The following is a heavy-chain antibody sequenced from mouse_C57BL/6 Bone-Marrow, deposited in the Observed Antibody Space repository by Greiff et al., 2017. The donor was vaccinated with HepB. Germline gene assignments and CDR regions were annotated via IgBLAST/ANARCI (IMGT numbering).Heavy chain of an antibody. D-gene: IGHD2-3*01. J-gene: IGHJ3*01. CDR2: IDPENGDT. CDR1: GFNIKDDY. CDR3: TTRGNGYSWFAY. Sequence: VQLQQSGAELVRPGASVKLSCTASGFNIKDDYMHWVKQRPEQGLERIGWIDPENGDTEYASKFQGKATITADTSSNTAYLQLSSLTSEDTAVYYCTTRGNGYSWFAYWGQGTLVTVSA. V-gene: IGHV14-4*01.